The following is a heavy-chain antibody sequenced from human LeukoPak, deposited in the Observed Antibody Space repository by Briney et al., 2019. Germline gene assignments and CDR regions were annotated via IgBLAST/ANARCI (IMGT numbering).Heavy chain of an antibody. Sequence: GALRLSCASSGFTFSSYAMSWVRQAPGKGLEWVSAISGSGGSTYYADSVKGRFTISRDNSKNTLHLQMNSLRAEDTAVYYCAKLPCSGGSCYVDYWGQGTLVTVSS. CDR2: ISGSGGST. J-gene: IGHJ4*02. D-gene: IGHD2-15*01. CDR3: AKLPCSGGSCYVDY. CDR1: GFTFSSYA. V-gene: IGHV3-23*01.